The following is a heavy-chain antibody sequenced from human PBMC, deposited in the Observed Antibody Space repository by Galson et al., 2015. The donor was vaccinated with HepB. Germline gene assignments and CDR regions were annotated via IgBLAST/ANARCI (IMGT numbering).Heavy chain of an antibody. CDR3: ARGIRSRFDF. V-gene: IGHV3-21*01. CDR1: GFIFSDYS. Sequence: SLRLSCAASGFIFSDYSMNYVRQSPGKGLEWVSSISSSSTYISYADSVEGRFTISRDNARYSLYLQMDSLRAEDTAVYYCARGIRSRFDFWGQGVLVTVSS. J-gene: IGHJ4*02. CDR2: ISSSSTYI.